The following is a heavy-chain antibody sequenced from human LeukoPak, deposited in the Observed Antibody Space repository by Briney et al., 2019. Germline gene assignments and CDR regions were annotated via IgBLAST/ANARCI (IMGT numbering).Heavy chain of an antibody. Sequence: GGSLRLSCAASGFTFSSYWMSWVRQAPGKGLEWVAVIWYDGSNKYYADSVKGRFTISRDNSKNTLYLQMNSLRAEDTAVYYCARDKGELELNYWGQGTLVTVSS. CDR2: IWYDGSNK. D-gene: IGHD1-7*01. CDR1: GFTFSSYW. J-gene: IGHJ4*02. CDR3: ARDKGELELNY. V-gene: IGHV3-33*08.